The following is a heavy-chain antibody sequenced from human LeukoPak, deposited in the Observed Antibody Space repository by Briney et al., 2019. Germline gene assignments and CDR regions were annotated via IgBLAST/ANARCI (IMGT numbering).Heavy chain of an antibody. V-gene: IGHV1-2*02. CDR1: GYTFTGYY. Sequence: ASVKVSCKASGYTFTGYYMHWVRQAPGQGLEWMGWINPNSGGTNYAQKFQGRVTMTRDTSISTAYMELSSLRSEDTAVYYCARGGLLWFGESDFDYWGQGTLVTVSS. J-gene: IGHJ4*02. D-gene: IGHD3-10*01. CDR2: INPNSGGT. CDR3: ARGGLLWFGESDFDY.